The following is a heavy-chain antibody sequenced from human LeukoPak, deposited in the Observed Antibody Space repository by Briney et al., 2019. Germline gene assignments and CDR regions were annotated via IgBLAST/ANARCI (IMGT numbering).Heavy chain of an antibody. CDR3: ASRGSGGRSFDY. J-gene: IGHJ4*02. V-gene: IGHV4-59*08. CDR1: GGSINSYY. Sequence: SETLSLTCTVSGGSINSYYWSWIRQSPGKGLEWIGYIYYTGSTNYNPSLKSRVTISVDTSKNQFSLKLSSVTATDTAVYYCASRGSGGRSFDYWGQGTLVTVSS. CDR2: IYYTGST. D-gene: IGHD3-10*01.